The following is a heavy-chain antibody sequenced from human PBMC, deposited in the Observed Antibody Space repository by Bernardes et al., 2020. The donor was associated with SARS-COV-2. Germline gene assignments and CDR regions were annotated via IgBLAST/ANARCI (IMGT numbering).Heavy chain of an antibody. D-gene: IGHD3-10*01. Sequence: SNTLYLTCTVSDGSISSDDYYWTWIRQSPGKGLEWIGYISYSGSTYYTPSLRSRLTISLDSSKNQFSLILSSVTAADTAVYFCARTYGSGSRRYYYYGLDVWGQGTTVTVAS. CDR3: ARTYGSGSRRYYYYGLDV. V-gene: IGHV4-30-4*02. J-gene: IGHJ6*02. CDR1: DGSISSDDYY. CDR2: ISYSGST.